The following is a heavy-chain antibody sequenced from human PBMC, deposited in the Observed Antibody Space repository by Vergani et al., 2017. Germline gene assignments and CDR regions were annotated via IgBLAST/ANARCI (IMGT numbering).Heavy chain of an antibody. CDR3: ARAPSYSSSWYPNWFDP. V-gene: IGHV4-61*02. CDR1: GESIRSGSHY. D-gene: IGHD6-13*01. Sequence: QVKLQESGPGLLKPSQTLSLTCTVSGESIRSGSHYWSWIRQPAGKGPEWIGHIHTGGSTDLNPSFKSRVSISVDTSKNQFSLKLSSVTAADTAVYYCARAPSYSSSWYPNWFDPWGQGTLVTVSS. CDR2: IHTGGST. J-gene: IGHJ5*02.